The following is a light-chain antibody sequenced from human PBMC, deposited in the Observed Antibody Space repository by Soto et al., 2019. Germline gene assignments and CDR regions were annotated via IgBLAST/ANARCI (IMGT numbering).Light chain of an antibody. Sequence: DVQMTRPQPSRLASLEERGTIICRESPKISIYLNWYKKKQEKAPKLLSATTSYLQNGVPSRFSGSRSGTDFSPTISSMQPEDFATYYCQQSYHVPENFGRGTNVDIK. CDR2: TTS. CDR3: QQSYHVPEN. CDR1: PKISIY. J-gene: IGKJ2*01. V-gene: IGKV1-39*01.